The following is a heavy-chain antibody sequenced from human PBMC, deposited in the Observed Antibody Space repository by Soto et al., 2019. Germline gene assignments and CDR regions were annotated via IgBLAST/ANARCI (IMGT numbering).Heavy chain of an antibody. CDR1: GYTFTSYG. Sequence: QVQLVQSGAEVKKPGASVKVSCKASGYTFTSYGITWVRRAPGQGLEWMGWISAHNGNTDYAQKVQGRVIMTTDTSTSTAYMELRSLTSDDTAAYYCARARTRYFDYWGQGTLVTVSS. CDR3: ARARTRYFDY. D-gene: IGHD1-20*01. J-gene: IGHJ4*02. V-gene: IGHV1-18*04. CDR2: ISAHNGNT.